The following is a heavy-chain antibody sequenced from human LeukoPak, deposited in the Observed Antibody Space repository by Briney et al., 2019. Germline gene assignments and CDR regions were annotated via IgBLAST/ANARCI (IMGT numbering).Heavy chain of an antibody. CDR1: GFTTHYW. D-gene: IGHD2/OR15-2a*01. CDR3: TGGRDKVLSGEYYYYMDV. CDR2: IDRDGRVQ. V-gene: IGHV3-7*01. Sequence: GGSLRLSCTASGFTTHYWLNWVRQSPGKGLEWVANIDRDGRVQHYVDSVEGRFTISRDSAKNSLALQMHSLRAEDTAVYYCTGGRDKVLSGEYYYYMDVWGTGTTVTVSS. J-gene: IGHJ6*03.